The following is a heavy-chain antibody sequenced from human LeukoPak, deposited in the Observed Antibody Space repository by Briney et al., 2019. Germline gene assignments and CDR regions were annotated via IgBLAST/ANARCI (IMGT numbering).Heavy chain of an antibody. Sequence: GRSLRLSCAASGFTFSSYAMHWVRQAPGKGLEWVAVISYDGSNKYYADSVKGRFTISRDNSKNTLYLQMNSLRAEDTAVYYCAKEDLKVGINYMDVWGKGTTVTVSS. CDR3: AKEDLKVGINYMDV. D-gene: IGHD1-14*01. V-gene: IGHV3-30-3*01. J-gene: IGHJ6*03. CDR1: GFTFSSYA. CDR2: ISYDGSNK.